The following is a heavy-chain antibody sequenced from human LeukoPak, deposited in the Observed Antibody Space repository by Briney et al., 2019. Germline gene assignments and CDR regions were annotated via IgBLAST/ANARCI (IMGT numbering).Heavy chain of an antibody. V-gene: IGHV1-2*02. CDR1: GYTFTGYY. J-gene: IGHJ5*02. D-gene: IGHD2-2*01. CDR3: ARPKQGSSAPRSWFDP. CDR2: INPNSGGT. Sequence: ASVKVSCKASGYTFTGYYMHWVRQAPGQGVEWMGWINPNSGGTNYAQKFQGRVTMTRDTSISTAYMELSRLRSDDTAVYYCARPKQGSSAPRSWFDPWGQGTLVTVSS.